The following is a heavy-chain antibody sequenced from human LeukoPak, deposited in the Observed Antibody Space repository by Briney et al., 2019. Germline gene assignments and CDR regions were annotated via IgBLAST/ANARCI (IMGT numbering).Heavy chain of an antibody. Sequence: GESLKICYKGSGYSFTSYWIGWVRQMPGKGLEWMGIIYPGDSDTRYSPSFQGQVTISADKSISTAYLQWSSLKASDTAMYYCPRTRLLDYVIDYWGQGTLVTVSS. CDR1: GYSFTSYW. J-gene: IGHJ4*02. CDR2: IYPGDSDT. D-gene: IGHD3/OR15-3a*01. CDR3: PRTRLLDYVIDY. V-gene: IGHV5-51*01.